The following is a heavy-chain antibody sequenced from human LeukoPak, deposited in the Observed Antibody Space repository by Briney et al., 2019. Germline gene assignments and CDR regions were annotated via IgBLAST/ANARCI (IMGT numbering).Heavy chain of an antibody. CDR3: ARGYSSGWYPAY. CDR1: GYTFTSYA. CDR2: INAGNGNT. V-gene: IGHV1-3*01. J-gene: IGHJ4*02. Sequence: ASVTVSCKASGYTFTSYAMHWVRQAPGQRLEWMGWINAGNGNTKYSQKFQGRVTITRDTSASPAYMELSSLRSEDTAVYYCARGYSSGWYPAYWGQGTLVTVSS. D-gene: IGHD6-19*01.